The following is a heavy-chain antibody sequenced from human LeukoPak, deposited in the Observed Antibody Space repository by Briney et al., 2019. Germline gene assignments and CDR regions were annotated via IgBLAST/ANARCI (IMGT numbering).Heavy chain of an antibody. J-gene: IGHJ4*02. D-gene: IGHD3/OR15-3a*01. CDR1: GGSFSNYY. V-gene: IGHV4-4*07. CDR3: ARGDWSPYYFDY. Sequence: PSETLSLTCTVSGGSFSNYYWSWIRQPAAKGLEWIGRIYISGSTKYNPSLKSRVTMSVDTSKNQFSLKLTSVTAADTAVYYCARGDWSPYYFDYWGQGTLVTVSS. CDR2: IYISGST.